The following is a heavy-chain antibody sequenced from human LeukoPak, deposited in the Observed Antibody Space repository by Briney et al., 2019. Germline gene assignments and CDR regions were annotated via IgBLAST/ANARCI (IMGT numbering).Heavy chain of an antibody. D-gene: IGHD3-22*01. J-gene: IGHJ4*02. CDR3: ARGLKHYYDSSGYYYRIINFDY. CDR1: GGSFSGYY. V-gene: IGHV4-34*01. Sequence: SETLSLTCAVYGGSFSGYYWSWIRQPPGKGLEWIGEINHSGSTNYNPSLKSRVTISVDTSKNQFSLKLSSVTAADTAVYYCARGLKHYYDSSGYYYRIINFDYWGQGTLVTVSS. CDR2: INHSGST.